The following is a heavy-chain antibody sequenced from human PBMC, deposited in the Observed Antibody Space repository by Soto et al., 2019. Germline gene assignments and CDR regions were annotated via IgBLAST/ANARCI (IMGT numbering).Heavy chain of an antibody. CDR3: ARAAYWSYYDFWSGYYTDFDY. CDR1: GFTFSSYG. CDR2: IWYDGGNK. Sequence: GGSLRLSCAASGFTFSSYGMHWVRQAPGKGLEWVAVIWYDGGNKYYADSVKGRFTISRDNSKNTLYLQMNSLRAEDTAVYYCARAAYWSYYDFWSGYYTDFDYWGQGTLVTVSS. D-gene: IGHD3-3*01. J-gene: IGHJ4*02. V-gene: IGHV3-33*01.